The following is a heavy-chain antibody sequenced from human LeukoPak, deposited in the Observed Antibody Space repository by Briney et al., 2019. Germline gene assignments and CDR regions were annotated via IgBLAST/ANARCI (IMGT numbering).Heavy chain of an antibody. Sequence: LETLSLTCTVSGGSISNYYWSWIRQPPGKGLEWIGYIYFTGSTNYNPSLKSRVIISVDTSKNQFSLKLSSVTAADTAVYYCARGPITMVRGVIIRLPNWFDPWGQGTLVTVSS. J-gene: IGHJ5*02. CDR3: ARGPITMVRGVIIRLPNWFDP. V-gene: IGHV4-59*12. CDR1: GGSISNYY. D-gene: IGHD3-10*01. CDR2: IYFTGST.